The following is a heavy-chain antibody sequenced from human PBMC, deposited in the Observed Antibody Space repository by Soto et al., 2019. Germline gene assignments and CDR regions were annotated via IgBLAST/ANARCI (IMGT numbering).Heavy chain of an antibody. CDR1: GGSISSGDYY. J-gene: IGHJ4*02. Sequence: QVQLQESGPGLVKPSQTLSLTCTASGGSISSGDYYWSWMRQHPGKGLEWIGYIFYSGSTYYNPSLKSRVTMSVDTSKNQFSLKLSSVTAADTAVYYCARGHRSSWYRVAFDYWGQGTLVTVSS. CDR2: IFYSGST. CDR3: ARGHRSSWYRVAFDY. D-gene: IGHD6-13*01. V-gene: IGHV4-31*03.